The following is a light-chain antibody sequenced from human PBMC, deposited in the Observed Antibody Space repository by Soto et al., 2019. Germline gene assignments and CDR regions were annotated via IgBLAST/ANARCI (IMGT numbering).Light chain of an antibody. V-gene: IGLV2-14*01. CDR3: SSYSSSSIVV. J-gene: IGLJ2*01. CDR1: SSDIGGYNY. CDR2: EVS. Sequence: QSALTQPASVSGSPGQSITISCTGTSSDIGGYNYVSWYQQHPGKAPKLMIYEVSNRPSGVSNHFSGSKSGNTASLTISGLHAEDEAYYYCSSYSSSSIVVFGGGTKLTVL.